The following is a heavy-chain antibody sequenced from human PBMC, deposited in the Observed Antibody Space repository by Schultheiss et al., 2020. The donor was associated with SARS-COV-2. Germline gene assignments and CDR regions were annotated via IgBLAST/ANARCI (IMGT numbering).Heavy chain of an antibody. D-gene: IGHD6-6*01. Sequence: SETLSLTCAVYGGSFSDYYWNWIRQAPGKGLEWIGEINHSGGTNYNPSLESRVSISVDTSKNQFSLNLRSVTAADTAVYYCARGGAARQPPPVWGQGTLVTVSS. V-gene: IGHV4-34*01. J-gene: IGHJ4*02. CDR3: ARGGAARQPPPV. CDR1: GGSFSDYY. CDR2: INHSGGT.